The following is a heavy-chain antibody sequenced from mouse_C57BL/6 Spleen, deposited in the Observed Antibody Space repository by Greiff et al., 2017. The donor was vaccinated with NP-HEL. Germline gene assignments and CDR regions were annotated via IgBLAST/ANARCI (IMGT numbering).Heavy chain of an antibody. J-gene: IGHJ2*01. CDR2: IDPSDSYT. D-gene: IGHD3-2*02. CDR1: GYTFTSYW. Sequence: VQLQQPGAELVMPGASVTLSCKASGYTFTSYWMHWVMQSPGQGLEWIGEIDPSDSYTNYNQKFKGKSTLTVDKSSSTAYMQLSSLTSEDSAFYYCARGDSSGVYIDYWGQGTTLTVSS. CDR3: ARGDSSGVYIDY. V-gene: IGHV1-69*01.